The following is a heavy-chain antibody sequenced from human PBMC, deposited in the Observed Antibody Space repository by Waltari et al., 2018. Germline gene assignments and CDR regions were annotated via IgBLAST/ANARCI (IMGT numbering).Heavy chain of an antibody. V-gene: IGHV4-59*01. CDR2: IYYSGST. Sequence: QVQLQESGPGLVKPSETLSLTCTVPGGSISSYHLSWIRPPPGKGLAWSGYIYYSGSTNYNPSLKSRVTISVDTSKNQFSLKLSSVTAADTAVYYCARVGIAARTRWFDPWGQGTLVTVSS. D-gene: IGHD6-6*01. J-gene: IGHJ5*02. CDR1: GGSISSYH. CDR3: ARVGIAARTRWFDP.